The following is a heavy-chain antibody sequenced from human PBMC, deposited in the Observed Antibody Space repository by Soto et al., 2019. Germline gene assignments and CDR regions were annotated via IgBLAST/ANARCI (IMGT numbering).Heavy chain of an antibody. CDR3: ARQRTTVVTQAYFDH. CDR2: IYYSGRS. CDR1: GGSITSSSYY. V-gene: IGHV4-39*01. D-gene: IGHD4-17*01. J-gene: IGHJ4*02. Sequence: SETLSLTCTVSGGSITSSSYYWGWIRQPPGKGLEWIGGIYYSGRSYYNPSLKSRVTMSIDTSKNQFSLTLNSVTAADAAVYYCARQRTTVVTQAYFDHWGQGTLVTVSS.